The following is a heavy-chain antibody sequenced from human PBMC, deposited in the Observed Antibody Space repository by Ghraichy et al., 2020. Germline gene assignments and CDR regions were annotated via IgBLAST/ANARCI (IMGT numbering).Heavy chain of an antibody. Sequence: GSLRLSCAASGFTFSSYSMNWVRQAPGKGLEWVSYISSSSTIYYADSVKGRFTISRDNAKNSLYLQMNSLRDEDTAVYYCARGDDSGSFHWGQGTLVTVSS. V-gene: IGHV3-48*02. CDR2: ISSSSTI. CDR3: ARGDDSGSFH. J-gene: IGHJ4*02. D-gene: IGHD1-26*01. CDR1: GFTFSSYS.